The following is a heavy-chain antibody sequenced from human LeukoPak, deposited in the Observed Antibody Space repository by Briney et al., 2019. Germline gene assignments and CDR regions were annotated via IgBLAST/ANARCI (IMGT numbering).Heavy chain of an antibody. Sequence: GGSLRLSCAASGFAVINNYMSWVRQAPGKGLEWVSVIYRDGRTYSADAVRGRFIISRDNVDNTVSLQMNSLTGEDTAVYFCVRGGGAFCGTDCDRNFDYWGQGTLVTVS. CDR2: IYRDGRT. J-gene: IGHJ4*02. D-gene: IGHD2-21*02. CDR1: GFAVINNY. V-gene: IGHV3-66*01. CDR3: VRGGGAFCGTDCDRNFDY.